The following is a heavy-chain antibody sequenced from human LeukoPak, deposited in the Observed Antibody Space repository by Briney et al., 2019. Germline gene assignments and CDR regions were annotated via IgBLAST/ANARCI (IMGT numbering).Heavy chain of an antibody. CDR3: ATNTYSSSWWGYYYYYMDV. CDR2: INHSGST. Sequence: SETLSLTCAVYGGSFSGYYWSWIRQPPGKGLEWIGEINHSGSTNYNPSLKSRVTISVDTSKNQFSLKLSSVTAADTAVYYCATNTYSSSWWGYYYYYMDVWGKGTTVTVSS. J-gene: IGHJ6*03. V-gene: IGHV4-34*01. CDR1: GGSFSGYY. D-gene: IGHD6-13*01.